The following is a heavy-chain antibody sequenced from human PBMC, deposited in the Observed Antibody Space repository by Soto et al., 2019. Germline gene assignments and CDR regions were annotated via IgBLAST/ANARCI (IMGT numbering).Heavy chain of an antibody. Sequence: GASVKVSCKASGYTFTSYGISWVRQAPGQGLEWMGWISAYNGNTNYAQKLQGRVTMTTDTSTSTAYMELRSLRPDDTAVYYCARALYDFWSGYLELRWFDPWGQGTLVTVSS. CDR1: GYTFTSYG. CDR2: ISAYNGNT. J-gene: IGHJ5*02. D-gene: IGHD3-3*01. V-gene: IGHV1-18*01. CDR3: ARALYDFWSGYLELRWFDP.